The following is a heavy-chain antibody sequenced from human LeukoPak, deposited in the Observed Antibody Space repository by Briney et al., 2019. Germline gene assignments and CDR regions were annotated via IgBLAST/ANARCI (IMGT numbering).Heavy chain of an antibody. J-gene: IGHJ6*04. Sequence: SVKVSCKASGYTFTSYDINWVRQATGQGLEWMGWMNPNTGDTGYAQKFQGRVTMTRNTSITTAYMELSSLRSEDTAVYYCAREGYCSSTSCSPDRHYYYYGMDVWGKGTTVTVSS. D-gene: IGHD2-2*01. CDR1: GYTFTSYD. CDR3: AREGYCSSTSCSPDRHYYYYGMDV. CDR2: MNPNTGDT. V-gene: IGHV1-8*01.